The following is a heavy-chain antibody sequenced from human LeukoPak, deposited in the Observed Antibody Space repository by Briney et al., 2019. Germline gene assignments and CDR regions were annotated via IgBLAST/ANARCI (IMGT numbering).Heavy chain of an antibody. CDR1: GGSISSYY. V-gene: IGHV4-59*08. CDR2: IFYTGST. CDR3: ARGGIAAAFNWFDP. J-gene: IGHJ5*02. Sequence: SETLSLTCTVSGGSISSYYWSWIRQPPGKGLEWIGDIFYTGSTNYNPSLKSRVTISVDTSKNQFSLKLSSVTAADTAVYYCARGGIAAAFNWFDPWGQGTLVTVSS. D-gene: IGHD6-13*01.